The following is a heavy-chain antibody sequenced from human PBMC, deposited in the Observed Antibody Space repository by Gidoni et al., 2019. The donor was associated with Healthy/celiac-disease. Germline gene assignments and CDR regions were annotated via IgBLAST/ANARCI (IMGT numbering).Heavy chain of an antibody. Sequence: LSCAASGFTFSSYEMNWVRQAPGKGLEWVSYISRSGSTIYYADSVKGRFTISRDNAKNSLYLQMNSLRAEDTAVYYCARAGYCSGGSCYYYGMDVWGQGTTVTVSS. V-gene: IGHV3-48*03. CDR1: GFTFSSYE. CDR2: ISRSGSTI. D-gene: IGHD2-15*01. J-gene: IGHJ6*02. CDR3: ARAGYCSGGSCYYYGMDV.